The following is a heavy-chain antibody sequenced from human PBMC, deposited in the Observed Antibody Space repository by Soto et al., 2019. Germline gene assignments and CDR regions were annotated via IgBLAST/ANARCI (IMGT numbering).Heavy chain of an antibody. D-gene: IGHD2-2*01. Sequence: EVQLVESGGGLVKPGGSLRLSCAASGFTFSTYNMNWVRQGPGKGLEWVSFISYSSTDIHYADSVKGRFTISRDNAKNSLYLQMNNLRAEDTAVYYCARPDCSSTGCHLIQHWGQGTLVTVSS. CDR3: ARPDCSSTGCHLIQH. V-gene: IGHV3-21*06. J-gene: IGHJ1*01. CDR1: GFTFSTYN. CDR2: ISYSSTDI.